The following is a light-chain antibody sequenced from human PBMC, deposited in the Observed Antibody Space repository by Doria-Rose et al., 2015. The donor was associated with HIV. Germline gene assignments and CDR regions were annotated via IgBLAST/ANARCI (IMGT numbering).Light chain of an antibody. J-gene: IGKJ5*01. CDR3: QQYGTSRGT. CDR1: QRIKSSY. V-gene: IGKV3-20*01. CDR2: DAS. Sequence: TQSPGTLSLSPGERATLSCRASQRIKSSYLAWYQQKPGQAPRLLIYDASTSATGIPGRFSGSGSGTYFTLTISRLEPEDVAVYYCQQYGTSRGTFGQGTRLEIK.